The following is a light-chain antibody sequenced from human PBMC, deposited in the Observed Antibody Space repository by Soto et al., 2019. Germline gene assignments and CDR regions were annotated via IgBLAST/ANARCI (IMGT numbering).Light chain of an antibody. V-gene: IGLV1-40*01. CDR2: GNS. CDR1: SFNIGADYD. Sequence: QSALTQPPSVSGAPGQRVTISCTGSSFNIGADYDVYWYQQLPGRAPKLLISGNSNRPSGVPDRFSGSKSGTSASLAITGLQAEDEADYYCQSYDSKLSLVFGGGTKLTVL. CDR3: QSYDSKLSLV. J-gene: IGLJ2*01.